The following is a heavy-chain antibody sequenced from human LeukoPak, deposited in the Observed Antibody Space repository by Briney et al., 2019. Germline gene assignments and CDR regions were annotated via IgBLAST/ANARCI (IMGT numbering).Heavy chain of an antibody. CDR2: IKQDGSEK. CDR1: GFTFSSYW. V-gene: IGHV3-7*01. CDR3: ARDGMYSSSWYASYYYYYYMDV. Sequence: GGSLRLSCAASGFTFSSYWMSWVRQAPGKGLEWVANIKQDGSEKYYVDSVKGRFTISRDNAKNSLYLQMNSLRAEDTAVYYCARDGMYSSSWYASYYYYYYMDVWGKGTTVTVSS. D-gene: IGHD6-13*01. J-gene: IGHJ6*03.